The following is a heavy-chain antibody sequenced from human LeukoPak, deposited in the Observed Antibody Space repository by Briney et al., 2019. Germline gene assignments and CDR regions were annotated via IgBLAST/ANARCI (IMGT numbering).Heavy chain of an antibody. CDR2: IYYSGST. V-gene: IGHV4-59*01. CDR1: GASISSYY. J-gene: IGHJ4*02. Sequence: ASETLSLTCTVSGASISSYYWSWIRQPPGKGLEWIGYIYYSGSTNYNPSLKSRVTISVDTSKNQFSLRLSSVTAADTAVYYCARDGYSGNDGLWGQGTLVTVSS. CDR3: ARDGYSGNDGL. D-gene: IGHD5-12*01.